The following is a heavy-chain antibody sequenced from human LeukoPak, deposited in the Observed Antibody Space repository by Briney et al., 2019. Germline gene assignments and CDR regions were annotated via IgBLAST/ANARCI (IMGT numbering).Heavy chain of an antibody. CDR3: ARDPRDGYNYFDY. D-gene: IGHD5-24*01. Sequence: SETLSLTCAVYGGSFSGYYWSWIRQPPGKGLEWIGEINHSGSTNYNPSLKSRVTISVDTSKNQFSLKLSSVTAADTAVYYCARDPRDGYNYFDYWGQGTLVTVSS. CDR2: INHSGST. V-gene: IGHV4-34*01. J-gene: IGHJ4*02. CDR1: GGSFSGYY.